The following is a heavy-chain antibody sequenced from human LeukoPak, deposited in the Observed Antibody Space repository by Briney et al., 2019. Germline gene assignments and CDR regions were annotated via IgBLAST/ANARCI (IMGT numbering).Heavy chain of an antibody. Sequence: ASVKVSCKASGGTFSSYTINWVRQAPGQGLEWMGRIIPIFGTTNYAQKFQGRVTITADESTSTAYMELSSLRSEDTAVYYCASLEMANYYFDYWGQGTLVTVSS. CDR2: IIPIFGTT. V-gene: IGHV1-69*13. CDR1: GGTFSSYT. CDR3: ASLEMANYYFDY. J-gene: IGHJ4*02. D-gene: IGHD5-24*01.